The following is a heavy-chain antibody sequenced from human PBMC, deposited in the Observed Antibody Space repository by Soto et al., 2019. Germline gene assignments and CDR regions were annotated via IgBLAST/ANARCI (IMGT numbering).Heavy chain of an antibody. CDR2: ISGSGDST. J-gene: IGHJ6*02. D-gene: IGHD6-13*01. CDR1: GFTFSSYA. CDR3: AKAGPYSSYYYYYGMDV. V-gene: IGHV3-23*01. Sequence: GGSLRLSCAASGFTFSSYAMSWVRQAPGKGLEWVSAISGSGDSTYYADSVKGRFTISRDNSKNTLYLQMNSLRAEDTAVYYCAKAGPYSSYYYYYGMDVWGQGTTVTVSS.